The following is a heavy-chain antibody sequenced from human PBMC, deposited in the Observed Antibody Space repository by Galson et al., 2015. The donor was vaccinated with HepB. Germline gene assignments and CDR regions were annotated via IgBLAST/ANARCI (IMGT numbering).Heavy chain of an antibody. CDR1: GYTFTSYG. V-gene: IGHV1-18*01. CDR2: ISAYNGNT. CDR3: ARDIVVVPAAIWGDYYYYMDV. Sequence: SVKVSCKASGYTFTSYGISWVRQAPGQGLEWMGWISAYNGNTNYAQKLQGRVTMTTDTSTSTAYMELRSLRSDDTAVYYCARDIVVVPAAIWGDYYYYMDVWGKGTTVTVSS. D-gene: IGHD2-2*01. J-gene: IGHJ6*03.